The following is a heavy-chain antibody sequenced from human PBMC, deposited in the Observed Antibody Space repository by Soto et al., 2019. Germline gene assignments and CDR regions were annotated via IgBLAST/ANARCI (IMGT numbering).Heavy chain of an antibody. V-gene: IGHV3-33*01. Sequence: QVQLVESGGGVVQPGRSLRLSCAGSGFTFSSYGMHWVRQAPGKGLEWVAVIWYDGSNKYYADSVKGRFTISRDNSKNTLYLQMNSLRAEDTAVYYCARDGDIGGGMDVWGQGTKVTVSS. J-gene: IGHJ6*02. CDR3: ARDGDIGGGMDV. CDR1: GFTFSSYG. CDR2: IWYDGSNK.